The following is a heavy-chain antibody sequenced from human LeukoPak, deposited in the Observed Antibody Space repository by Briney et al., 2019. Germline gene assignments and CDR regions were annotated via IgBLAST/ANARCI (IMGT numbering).Heavy chain of an antibody. D-gene: IGHD3/OR15-3a*01. CDR3: AKTPVPRPGDWWYFDL. Sequence: GGSLRLSCAASGFTFSSYSMNWVRQAPGKGLEWVSYISSSSSTIYYADSVKGRFTISRDNFKNSLYLQMNNLRAEDTAVYYCAKTPVPRPGDWWYFDLWGRGTRVTVSS. V-gene: IGHV3-48*01. CDR1: GFTFSSYS. J-gene: IGHJ2*01. CDR2: ISSSSSTI.